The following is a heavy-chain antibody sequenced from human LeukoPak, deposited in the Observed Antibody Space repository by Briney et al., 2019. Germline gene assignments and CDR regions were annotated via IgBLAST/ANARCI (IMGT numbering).Heavy chain of an antibody. CDR2: IYYSGST. J-gene: IGHJ3*02. D-gene: IGHD3-16*02. CDR3: ARRTPADYDYVWGSYPVVAFDI. V-gene: IGHV4-59*08. CDR1: GGSISSYY. Sequence: SETLSLTCTASGGSISSYYWSWIRQPPGKGLEWIGYIYYSGSTNYNPSLKSRVTISVDTSKNQFSLKLSSVTAADTAVYYCARRTPADYDYVWGSYPVVAFDIWGQGTMVTVSS.